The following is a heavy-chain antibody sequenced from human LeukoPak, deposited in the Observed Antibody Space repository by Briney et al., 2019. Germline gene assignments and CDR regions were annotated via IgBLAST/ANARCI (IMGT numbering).Heavy chain of an antibody. CDR2: ISESGSST. CDR1: GFTFSSYT. CDR3: AIKGSSSWTFDY. Sequence: PGGSLRLSCAASGFTFSSYTMSWVRQAPGKGLEWVSAISESGSSTYYPDPVKGRFTISRDNSKNTMYLQMNSLRAEDTAVYYCAIKGSSSWTFDYWGQGTLVTVSS. J-gene: IGHJ4*02. D-gene: IGHD6-13*01. V-gene: IGHV3-23*01.